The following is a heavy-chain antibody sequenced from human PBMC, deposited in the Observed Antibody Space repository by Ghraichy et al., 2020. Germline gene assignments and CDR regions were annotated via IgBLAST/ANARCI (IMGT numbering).Heavy chain of an antibody. D-gene: IGHD3-22*01. CDR3: ARAPYESSSLYVYYDY. CDR1: GFIFNNYV. V-gene: IGHV3-23*01. CDR2: MSGSRGAT. Sequence: GGSLRLSCATSGFIFNNYVMIWVRQAPGKGLEWVSVMSGSRGATYYADSVKGRFTISRDNSKNTMYLQMSSLRADDTAVYYCARAPYESSSLYVYYDYWGQGTLVTVSS. J-gene: IGHJ4*02.